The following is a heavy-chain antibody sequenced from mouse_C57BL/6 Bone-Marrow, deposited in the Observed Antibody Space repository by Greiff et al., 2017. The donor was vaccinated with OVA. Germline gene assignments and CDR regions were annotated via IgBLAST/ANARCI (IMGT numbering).Heavy chain of an antibody. Sequence: QVQLKESGAELARPGASVKLSCKASGYTFTSYGISWVKQRTGQGLEWIGEIYPRSGNTYYNEKFKGKATLTADKSSSTAYMELRSLTSEDSAVYFCARAPPYYGRRYFDVWGTGTTVTVSS. J-gene: IGHJ1*03. CDR3: ARAPPYYGRRYFDV. CDR2: IYPRSGNT. D-gene: IGHD1-1*01. CDR1: GYTFTSYG. V-gene: IGHV1-81*01.